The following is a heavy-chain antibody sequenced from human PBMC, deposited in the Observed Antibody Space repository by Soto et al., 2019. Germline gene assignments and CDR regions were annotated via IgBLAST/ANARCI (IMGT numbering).Heavy chain of an antibody. J-gene: IGHJ6*02. CDR1: GYIFVNYG. D-gene: IGHD3-16*01. Sequence: QVQLVQSGDEVRKPGSSVKVSCKASGYIFVNYGIAWVRQAPGQGLEWMGWISPYSGNTHYAGKVQGRLTMTTDTSTSTADMDLGSLTSDATAVYYCAMVDNYVTTTPQDVWGQGIPVTVSS. CDR3: AMVDNYVTTTPQDV. CDR2: ISPYSGNT. V-gene: IGHV1-18*01.